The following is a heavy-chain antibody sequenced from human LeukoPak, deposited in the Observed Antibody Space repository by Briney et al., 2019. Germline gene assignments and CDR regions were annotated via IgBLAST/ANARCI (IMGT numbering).Heavy chain of an antibody. D-gene: IGHD4-17*01. CDR1: GYTFTGYY. V-gene: IGHV1-2*02. Sequence: ASVKVFCNAAGYTFTGYYMQWVGQAPGHGLEWMGWMNPNTGVTNYAQKFQGRVTLTRDTSIITANMELTRLRSDDTAMYYCARARTTVTAGYSSMNVWGQGTTLTVSS. CDR3: ARARTTVTAGYSSMNV. J-gene: IGHJ6*02. CDR2: MNPNTGVT.